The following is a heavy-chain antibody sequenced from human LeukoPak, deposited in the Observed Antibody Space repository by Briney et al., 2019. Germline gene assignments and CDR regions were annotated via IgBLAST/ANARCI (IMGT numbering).Heavy chain of an antibody. CDR2: ISSSSSYI. D-gene: IGHD2-2*01. Sequence: GGSLRLSCAASGFTFSRNSMNWVRQAPGKGLEWVSSISSSSSYIYYADSVKGRFTISRDNAKSSLYLEMNSLRAEDTAVYYCAKDGGHQLLIGNWFDPWGQGTLVTVSP. CDR1: GFTFSRNS. J-gene: IGHJ5*02. CDR3: AKDGGHQLLIGNWFDP. V-gene: IGHV3-21*01.